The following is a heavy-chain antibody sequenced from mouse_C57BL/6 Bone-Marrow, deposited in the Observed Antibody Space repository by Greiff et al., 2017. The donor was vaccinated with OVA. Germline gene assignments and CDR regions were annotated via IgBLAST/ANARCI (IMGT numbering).Heavy chain of an antibody. CDR1: GYTFTDSY. CDR3: ARWGLLDWYFDV. CDR2: INPNNGGT. V-gene: IGHV1-26*01. D-gene: IGHD1-1*01. Sequence: EVQLQQSGPELVKPGASVKISCKASGYTFTDSYIHFFPPLPFPILSWIGDINPNNGGTSYNQKFKGKATLTVDKSSSTAYMERRSLTSEDSAVYYGARWGLLDWYFDVWGTGTTVTVSS. J-gene: IGHJ1*03.